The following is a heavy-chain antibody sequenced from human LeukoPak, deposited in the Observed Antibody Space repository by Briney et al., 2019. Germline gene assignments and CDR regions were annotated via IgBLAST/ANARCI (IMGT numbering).Heavy chain of an antibody. D-gene: IGHD1-26*01. V-gene: IGHV3-15*01. CDR1: GFTFSNAW. CDR3: ARDWEDGLNAPDF. Sequence: GGSLRLSCAASGFTFSNAWMSWVRQAPGKGLEWVGRIKSKTDGGTTDYAAPVKGRFTISRDDSKNTMYLQMNSLRLEDTAVYYCARDWEDGLNAPDFWGQGTLVTVSS. CDR2: IKSKTDGGTT. J-gene: IGHJ4*02.